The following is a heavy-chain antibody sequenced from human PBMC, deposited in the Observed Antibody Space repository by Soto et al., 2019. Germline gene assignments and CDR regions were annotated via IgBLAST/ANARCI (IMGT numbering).Heavy chain of an antibody. V-gene: IGHV1-2*02. CDR2: ISPKSGGT. Sequence: ASVKVSCKASGYMFTGYYIHWVRQAPGQGLERMGWISPKSGGTKYAEKFQGRVSMTGDTSITTAYLELSSLTSDDTAVYYCATDRVAFDMWGQGTKVTVSS. CDR1: GYMFTGYY. D-gene: IGHD3-22*01. J-gene: IGHJ3*02. CDR3: ATDRVAFDM.